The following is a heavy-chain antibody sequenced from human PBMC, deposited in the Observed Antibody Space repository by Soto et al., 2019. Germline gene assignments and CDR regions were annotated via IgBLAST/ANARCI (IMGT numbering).Heavy chain of an antibody. V-gene: IGHV4-34*01. D-gene: IGHD3-3*01. CDR3: ASWGRYCDFWRGGGMDV. J-gene: IGHJ6*02. CDR1: GGSFSGYY. Sequence: SETLSLTCAVYGGSFSGYYWSWIRQPPGKGLEWIGEINHSGSTNYNPSLKSRVTISVDTSKNQFSLKLSSVTAADTAVYYCASWGRYCDFWRGGGMDVWGQGTTVTVSS. CDR2: INHSGST.